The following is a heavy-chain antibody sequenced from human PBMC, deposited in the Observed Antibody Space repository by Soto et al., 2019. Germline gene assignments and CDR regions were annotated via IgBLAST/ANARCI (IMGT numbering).Heavy chain of an antibody. CDR3: ARSIVVVTALDY. CDR1: GYTFTSYA. Sequence: VQLVQSGAEEKKPGASVKVSCKASGYTFTSYAMHWVRQAPGQRLEWMGWINAGNGNTKYSHKFQCRVTITRDTSASTGYMELSSLRSEDTAVYYCARSIVVVTALDYWGQGTLVTFSS. D-gene: IGHD2-21*02. V-gene: IGHV1-3*05. J-gene: IGHJ4*02. CDR2: INAGNGNT.